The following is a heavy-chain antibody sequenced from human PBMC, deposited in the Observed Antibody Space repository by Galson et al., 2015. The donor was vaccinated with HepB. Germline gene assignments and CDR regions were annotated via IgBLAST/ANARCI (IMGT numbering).Heavy chain of an antibody. J-gene: IGHJ4*02. CDR2: INPNSGGT. CDR3: ALDYYDSSGYPRFDY. D-gene: IGHD3-22*01. V-gene: IGHV1-2*06. CDR1: GYTFTGYY. Sequence: SVKVSCKASGYTFTGYYMHWVRQAPGQGLEWMGRINPNSGGTNYAQKFQGRVTMTRDASISTAYMELSRLRSDDTAVYYCALDYYDSSGYPRFDYWGQGTLVTVSS.